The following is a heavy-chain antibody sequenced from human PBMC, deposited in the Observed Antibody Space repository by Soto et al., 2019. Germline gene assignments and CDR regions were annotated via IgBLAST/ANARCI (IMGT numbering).Heavy chain of an antibody. D-gene: IGHD6-19*01. CDR2: ISGSGSST. J-gene: IGHJ4*02. V-gene: IGHV3-23*01. CDR1: GFTFSSYS. Sequence: GSLRHSCAASGFTFSSYSMNWVRQAPGNGLDWVSVISGSGSSTYYADSVKGRFTISRDNSKNTLYLQMNSLRAEDTAVYYCASRSSGWYFDYWGQGTLVTVSS. CDR3: ASRSSGWYFDY.